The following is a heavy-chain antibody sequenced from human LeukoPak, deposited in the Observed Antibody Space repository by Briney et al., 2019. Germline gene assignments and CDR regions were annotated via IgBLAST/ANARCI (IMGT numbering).Heavy chain of an antibody. J-gene: IGHJ5*02. V-gene: IGHV1-46*01. CDR3: ARHDFDLPMIYSFFVH. D-gene: IGHD3/OR15-3a*01. Sequence: ASVKVSCKASGYTCTKYYMNWVRQAPGQGLEWMGIMHPTGDSTNYAQKFQGRVTLTRDTSTGTFYMELSSLTSEDTAVYYCARHDFDLPMIYSFFVHWGQGTLVTVSS. CDR2: MHPTGDST. CDR1: GYTCTKYY.